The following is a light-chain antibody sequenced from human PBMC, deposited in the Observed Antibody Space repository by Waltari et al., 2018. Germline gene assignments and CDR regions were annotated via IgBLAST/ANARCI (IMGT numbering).Light chain of an antibody. CDR1: QSVSSTY. Sequence: EIVLTQSPGTLSLSPGERATLSCRASQSVSSTYLAWYQQKPVQAPRLLIYGASSRATGMPDRCSGSGSGTDFTLSSSRLEPEDFAVYYCQQYGSSPPYTFGQGTKLEIK. CDR2: GAS. V-gene: IGKV3-20*01. CDR3: QQYGSSPPYT. J-gene: IGKJ2*01.